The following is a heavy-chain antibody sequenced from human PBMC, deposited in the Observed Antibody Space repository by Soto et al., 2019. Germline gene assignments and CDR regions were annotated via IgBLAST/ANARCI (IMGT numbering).Heavy chain of an antibody. V-gene: IGHV3-23*01. CDR1: GFTFGNYA. Sequence: RGGSLRLSCGASGFTFGNYAINWVRQAPGKGLEWVSGISGGGGSTYYADSVKGRFTISRDPSRNTVYLEMNSLRADDTAVYYCAKGFIVVVTVIRPDDAFDVWGRGTLVTVSS. J-gene: IGHJ3*01. CDR3: AKGFIVVVTVIRPDDAFDV. D-gene: IGHD2-21*02. CDR2: ISGGGGST.